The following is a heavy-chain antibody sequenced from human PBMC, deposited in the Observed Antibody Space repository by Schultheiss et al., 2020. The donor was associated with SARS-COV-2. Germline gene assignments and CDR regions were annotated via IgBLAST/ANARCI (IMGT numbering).Heavy chain of an antibody. V-gene: IGHV4-34*01. D-gene: IGHD3-3*01. CDR3: ARDRSIFGVVGRNWFDP. Sequence: SQTLSLTCAVYGGSFSGYYWSWIRQPPGKGLEWIGEINHSGSTNYNPSLKSRVTISVDTSKNQFSLKLSSVTAADTAVYYCARDRSIFGVVGRNWFDPWGQGTLVTVSS. CDR1: GGSFSGYY. CDR2: INHSGST. J-gene: IGHJ5*02.